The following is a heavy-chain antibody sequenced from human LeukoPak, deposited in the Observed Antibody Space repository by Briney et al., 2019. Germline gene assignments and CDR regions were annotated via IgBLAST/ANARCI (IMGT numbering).Heavy chain of an antibody. Sequence: SETLSLTCTDAGGSISNYYWSLIRQPPCHGLSRIGFIHYSGSTQYSPSLKSRVTMSVATSNNQFSLKLSSVTAADTAIYYCVRHSGAYPHYFDYWGQGTLVTVSS. CDR2: IHYSGST. CDR1: GGSISNYY. D-gene: IGHD1-26*01. CDR3: VRHSGAYPHYFDY. J-gene: IGHJ4*02. V-gene: IGHV4-59*08.